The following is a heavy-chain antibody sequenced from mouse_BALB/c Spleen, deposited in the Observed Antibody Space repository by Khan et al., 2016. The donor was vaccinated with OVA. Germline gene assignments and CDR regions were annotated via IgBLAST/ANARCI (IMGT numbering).Heavy chain of an antibody. J-gene: IGHJ2*01. CDR3: TRDRIDY. Sequence: VKLLESGAELAKPGASVKMSCKASGYTFTTYWMHWVKQRPGQGLEWIGYLNPTSGYTDSNEKFKDRAILSADKSSSTAYMQLSSLTAEDSAVYYCTRDRIDYWGQGTTLTVSS. CDR2: LNPTSGYT. V-gene: IGHV1-7*01. CDR1: GYTFTTYW.